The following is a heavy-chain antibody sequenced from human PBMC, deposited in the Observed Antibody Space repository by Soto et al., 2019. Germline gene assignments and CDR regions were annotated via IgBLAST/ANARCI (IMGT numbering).Heavy chain of an antibody. J-gene: IGHJ5*02. Sequence: SETLSLTCTVSGGSISSYYWSWIRQPPGKGLEWIGYIYYSGSTNYNPSLKSRVTISVDTSKNQFSLKLSSVTAADTAVYYCARHKSSIDWFDPWGQGTLVTVSS. D-gene: IGHD2-2*01. V-gene: IGHV4-59*08. CDR1: GGSISSYY. CDR3: ARHKSSIDWFDP. CDR2: IYYSGST.